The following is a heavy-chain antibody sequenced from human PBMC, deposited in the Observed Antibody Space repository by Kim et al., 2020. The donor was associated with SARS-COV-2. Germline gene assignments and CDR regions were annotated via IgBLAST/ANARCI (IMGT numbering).Heavy chain of an antibody. V-gene: IGHV1-2*06. CDR1: GYTFTAYY. J-gene: IGHJ4*02. CDR2: INPNSGGT. D-gene: IGHD1-7*01. Sequence: ASVKVSCKASGYTFTAYYIHWVRQAPGQGLEWMGRINPNSGGTTFAQNFQGRVTLTRDTSISSAYMEVSSLRSDDTAVYYCAREGWTGTYTTPYDYWGQGTLVTVSS. CDR3: AREGWTGTYTTPYDY.